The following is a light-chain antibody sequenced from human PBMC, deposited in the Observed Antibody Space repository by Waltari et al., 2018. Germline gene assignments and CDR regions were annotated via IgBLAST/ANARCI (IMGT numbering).Light chain of an antibody. V-gene: IGKV3-11*01. CDR1: QSVSSF. CDR2: DAS. Sequence: DIVLTQSPATASLSPGESATLSCRTSQSVSSFVAWYHQKPGQPPRLLIADASNRASGISDRITASGSGLDFTLTISSLEPEDVGVYYCQQRDNWPWTFGQGTKVEIK. J-gene: IGKJ1*01. CDR3: QQRDNWPWT.